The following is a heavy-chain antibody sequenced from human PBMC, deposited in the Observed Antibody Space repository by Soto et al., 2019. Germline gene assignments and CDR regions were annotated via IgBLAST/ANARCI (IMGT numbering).Heavy chain of an antibody. D-gene: IGHD1-7*01. CDR1: GFTFSSYA. CDR2: ISSNGGST. J-gene: IGHJ4*02. V-gene: IGHV3-64D*06. CDR3: AKYNWNYAFDY. Sequence: GGSLRLSCSAPGFTFSSYAMHWVRQAPGKGLEYVSAISSNGGSTYYADSVKGRFTISRDNSKNTLYLQMSSLRAEDTAVYYCAKYNWNYAFDYCGQGTLVTVYS.